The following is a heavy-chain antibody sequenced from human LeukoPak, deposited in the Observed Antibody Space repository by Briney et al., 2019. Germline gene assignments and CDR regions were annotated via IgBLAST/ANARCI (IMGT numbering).Heavy chain of an antibody. J-gene: IGHJ3*02. D-gene: IGHD5-12*01. CDR3: ARGLRNAFDM. CDR1: GFTFDDYA. CDR2: ISWNSGSI. Sequence: PGRSLRLSCAASGFTFDDYAMHWVRQAPGKGLEWVSGISWNSGSIGYADSVKGRFTISRDNAENSLYLQMNSLTVEDTAVFYCARGLRNAFDMWGQGTMVTVSS. V-gene: IGHV3-9*01.